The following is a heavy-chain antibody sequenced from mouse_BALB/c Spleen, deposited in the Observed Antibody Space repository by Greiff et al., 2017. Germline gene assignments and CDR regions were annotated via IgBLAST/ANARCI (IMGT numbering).Heavy chain of an antibody. J-gene: IGHJ3*01. Sequence: VQVVESGPGLVAPSQSLSITCTVSGFSLTSYGVHWVRQPPGKGLEWLGVIWAGGSTNYNSALMSRLSISKDNSKSQVFLKMNSLQTDDTAMYYCARGGEARFFAYWGQGTLVTVSA. V-gene: IGHV2-9*02. CDR1: GFSLTSYG. CDR3: ARGGEARFFAY. CDR2: IWAGGST.